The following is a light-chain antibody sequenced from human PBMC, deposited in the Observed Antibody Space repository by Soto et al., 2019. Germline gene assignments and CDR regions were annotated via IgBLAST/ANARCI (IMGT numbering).Light chain of an antibody. CDR2: GGT. CDR1: TSNIGAGFD. V-gene: IGLV1-40*01. Sequence: QSVLTQPPSVSGAPGQRVTISCIGTTSNIGAGFDVHWYQQFPGTAPKLLIYGGTTRPSGVPDRFSGSQSGTSASLAITGLQPGDEADSYCQSYDSSLSGAWVFGGGTKVTVL. CDR3: QSYDSSLSGAWV. J-gene: IGLJ3*02.